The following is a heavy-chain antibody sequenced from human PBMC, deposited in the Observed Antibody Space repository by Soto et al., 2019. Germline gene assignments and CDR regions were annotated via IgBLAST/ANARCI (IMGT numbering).Heavy chain of an antibody. CDR3: ATVQPFFEVVIPHQHYYYGMDV. D-gene: IGHD3-3*01. J-gene: IGHJ6*02. Sequence: ASVKVSCKVSGYTLTELSMHWVRQAPGKGLEWMGGFDPEDGETIYAQKFQGRVTMTEDTSTDTAYMELSSLRSEDTAVYYCATVQPFFEVVIPHQHYYYGMDVWGQGTTVTVSS. CDR1: GYTLTELS. V-gene: IGHV1-24*01. CDR2: FDPEDGET.